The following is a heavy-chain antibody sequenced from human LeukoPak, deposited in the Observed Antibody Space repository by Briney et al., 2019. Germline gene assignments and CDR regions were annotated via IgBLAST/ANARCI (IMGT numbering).Heavy chain of an antibody. D-gene: IGHD3-3*01. CDR3: ARSRTYDFWSGYPDRAFDI. V-gene: IGHV4-39*07. Sequence: PSETLSLTCTVSGGSISSSSYYWGWIRPPPGKGLEWIGSIYYSGSTYYNPSLKSRVPISVDTSKNQSSLKLSSVTAADTAVYYCARSRTYDFWSGYPDRAFDIWGQGTMVTVAS. CDR1: GGSISSSSYY. J-gene: IGHJ3*02. CDR2: IYYSGST.